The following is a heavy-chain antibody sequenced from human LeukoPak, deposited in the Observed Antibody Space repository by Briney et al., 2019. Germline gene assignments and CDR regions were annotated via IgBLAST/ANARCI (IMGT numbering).Heavy chain of an antibody. D-gene: IGHD4-17*01. V-gene: IGHV4-38-2*01. J-gene: IGHJ4*02. Sequence: SETLSLTCAVSGYSISSGYHWGWIRQPPGKGLEWIGSIYHSGSTCYNPSLKSRVTISVDTSKNQFSLKLSSVTAADTAVYYCARVKSTTYYFDYWGQGTLVIVSS. CDR2: IYHSGST. CDR3: ARVKSTTYYFDY. CDR1: GYSISSGYH.